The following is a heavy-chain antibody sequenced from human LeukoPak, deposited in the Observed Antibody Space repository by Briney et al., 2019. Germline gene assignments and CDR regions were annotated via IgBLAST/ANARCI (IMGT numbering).Heavy chain of an antibody. CDR1: GYTFTSFF. J-gene: IGHJ3*01. D-gene: IGHD3-16*01. CDR2: INPSTGKT. Sequence: GASVTVSCKASGYTFTSFFMHWLRQAPGQGLEWMGIINPSTGKTNYVENLRGRVTMTRDTSTTTVYLELSSLRSEDTAVYYCTRDPSIFGGPGTFDLWGQGTMVTVSS. V-gene: IGHV1-46*01. CDR3: TRDPSIFGGPGTFDL.